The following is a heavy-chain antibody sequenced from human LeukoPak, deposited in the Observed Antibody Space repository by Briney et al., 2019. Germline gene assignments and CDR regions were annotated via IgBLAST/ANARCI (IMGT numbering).Heavy chain of an antibody. CDR3: AREGKGSGWSNNIQN. V-gene: IGHV4-38-2*02. CDR1: GYSISTAYF. Sequence: PSETLSLTCAVSGYSISTAYFWGWIRQPPGKGLEWIGCIYRTGSTYYNPSLESRVTISVDTSRNQFSLKLRSVTAADTAAYYCAREGKGSGWSNNIQNWGQGTLVTVSS. J-gene: IGHJ1*01. D-gene: IGHD6-19*01. CDR2: IYRTGST.